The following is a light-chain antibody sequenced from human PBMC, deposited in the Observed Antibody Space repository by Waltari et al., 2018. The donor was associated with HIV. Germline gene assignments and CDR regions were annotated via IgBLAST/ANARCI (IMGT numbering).Light chain of an antibody. CDR1: SSAVGGYNH. CDR3: SSYTSSSTDVV. J-gene: IGLJ2*01. Sequence: QSALTQPASVSGSPGQSITISCTGTSSAVGGYNHVSWYQQHPGKAPKLMIYEVSNRPSGVSNRFSGSKSGNTASLTISGLQAEDEADYYCSSYTSSSTDVVFGGGTKLTVL. CDR2: EVS. V-gene: IGLV2-14*01.